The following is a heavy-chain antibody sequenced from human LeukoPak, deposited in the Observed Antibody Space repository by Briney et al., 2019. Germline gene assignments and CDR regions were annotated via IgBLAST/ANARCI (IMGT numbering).Heavy chain of an antibody. CDR3: ATYTRALDY. Sequence: SETLSLTCTVSGGSISDYYWSWIRQSPGKGLEWIGYIYNSGSTNYNPSLKSRVTISADTSKNQFSLKLSSVTAADTAVYYCATYTRALDYWGQGTLVTVSS. D-gene: IGHD1-26*01. V-gene: IGHV4-59*01. J-gene: IGHJ4*02. CDR1: GGSISDYY. CDR2: IYNSGST.